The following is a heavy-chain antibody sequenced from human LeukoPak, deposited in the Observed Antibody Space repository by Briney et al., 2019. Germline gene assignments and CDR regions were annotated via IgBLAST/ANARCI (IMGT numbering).Heavy chain of an antibody. CDR3: AGVLTSSSFFYY. CDR2: ISPDGNYA. Sequence: GGSLRLSCTASGFTFNNYWMHWVRQAPGKGLVWVSCISPDGNYARYADSVKGRFSVSRDNAKNTVYVQMNDLRAEDTAVYYCAGVLTSSSFFYYWGQGTLVTVSS. V-gene: IGHV3-74*01. CDR1: GFTFNNYW. D-gene: IGHD6-6*01. J-gene: IGHJ1*01.